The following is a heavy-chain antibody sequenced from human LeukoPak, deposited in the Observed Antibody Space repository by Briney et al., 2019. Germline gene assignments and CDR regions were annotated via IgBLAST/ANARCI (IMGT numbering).Heavy chain of an antibody. CDR1: GFTFSDYY. Sequence: GGSLRLSCAASGFTFSDYYMSWIRQAPGKGLEWVSYISSGSLYTNYAGSVKGRFTISRDNSKNTLYLQMNSLRAEDTAVYYCAKDSGRFDYYYGMDVWGQGTTVTVSS. D-gene: IGHD3-10*01. CDR2: ISSGSLYT. CDR3: AKDSGRFDYYYGMDV. V-gene: IGHV3-11*05. J-gene: IGHJ6*02.